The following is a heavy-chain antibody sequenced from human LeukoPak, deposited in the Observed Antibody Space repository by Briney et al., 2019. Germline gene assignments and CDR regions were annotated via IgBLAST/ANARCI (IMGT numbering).Heavy chain of an antibody. Sequence: GRSLRLPCAASGVTFRSYGMHWVRQAPGKGLEWVAVISYDGSNKYYADSVKGRFTISRDNSKNTLYLQMNSLRAEDTAVYYCAKRGVTAPNPPDYWGQGTLVTVSS. J-gene: IGHJ4*02. CDR1: GVTFRSYG. V-gene: IGHV3-30*18. D-gene: IGHD2-21*02. CDR2: ISYDGSNK. CDR3: AKRGVTAPNPPDY.